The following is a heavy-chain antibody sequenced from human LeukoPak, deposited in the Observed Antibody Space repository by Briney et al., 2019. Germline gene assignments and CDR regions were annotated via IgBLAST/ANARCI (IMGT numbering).Heavy chain of an antibody. CDR3: ARGSHWNYDYFDY. D-gene: IGHD1-7*01. J-gene: IGHJ4*02. CDR2: MNPNSGNT. V-gene: IGHV1-8*01. Sequence: ASVKVSCKASGYTFTSYDINWVRQATGQGLEWMGWMNPNSGNTGYAQKFQGRVTMTRNTSISTAYMGLSSLRSEDTAVYYCARGSHWNYDYFDYWGQGTLVTVSS. CDR1: GYTFTSYD.